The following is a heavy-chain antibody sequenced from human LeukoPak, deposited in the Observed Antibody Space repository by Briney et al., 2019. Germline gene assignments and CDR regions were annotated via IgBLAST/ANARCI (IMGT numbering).Heavy chain of an antibody. V-gene: IGHV1-2*02. CDR1: GYTFTGYY. CDR3: ARVSSSTSCYLNCPNWFDP. D-gene: IGHD2-2*01. Sequence: GASVKVSCKASGYTFTGYYMHWVRQAPGQGLEWMGWINPNSGGTNYAQKFQGRVTMTRDTSISTACMELSRLRSDDTAVHYCARVSSSTSCYLNCPNWFDPWGQGTLVTVSS. CDR2: INPNSGGT. J-gene: IGHJ5*02.